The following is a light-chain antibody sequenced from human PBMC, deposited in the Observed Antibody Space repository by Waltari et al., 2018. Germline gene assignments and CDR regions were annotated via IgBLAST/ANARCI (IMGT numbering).Light chain of an antibody. Sequence: EIVLTPSPGTLSLSPGERVTLSCRASHSVRRTLVWDQQKPGQATRLLMYGASVRGTGIPDRVSGSGYGTDFSLSINRLEPEDVAVDYCQHYVRLPVTFGQGTKVEIK. CDR3: QHYVRLPVT. V-gene: IGKV3-20*01. CDR2: GAS. J-gene: IGKJ1*01. CDR1: HSVRRT.